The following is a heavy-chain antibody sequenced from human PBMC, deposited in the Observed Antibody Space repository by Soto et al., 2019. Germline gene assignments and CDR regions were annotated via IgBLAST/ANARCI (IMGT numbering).Heavy chain of an antibody. CDR1: GASLTSGSYY. D-gene: IGHD3-16*01. CDR3: ARWKYSYADLPGDWFDS. Sequence: QVQLQESGPGLVRPSETLSLTCTVSGASLTSGSYYWSWVRQPPGKGLEWIAYIYRSGSTNYNASLKRRATISVDTSKNQFSLRLTSVTPADTAMYYCARWKYSYADLPGDWFDSWGQGTLVTVSS. V-gene: IGHV4-61*01. CDR2: IYRSGST. J-gene: IGHJ5*01.